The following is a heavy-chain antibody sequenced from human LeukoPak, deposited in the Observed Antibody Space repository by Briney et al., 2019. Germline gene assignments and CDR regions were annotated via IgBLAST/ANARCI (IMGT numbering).Heavy chain of an antibody. V-gene: IGHV3-23*01. CDR1: GFTFSSYA. Sequence: GGSLRLSCAASGFTFSSYAMSWVRQAPGKGLEWVSGISGSGSTTYYADSVTGRSTISRDNSKNTLYLQVNNLRAEDTAVYYCAKGYCSSTRCPEDYWGQGTLVTVSS. CDR3: AKGYCSSTRCPEDY. CDR2: ISGSGSTT. J-gene: IGHJ4*02. D-gene: IGHD2-2*01.